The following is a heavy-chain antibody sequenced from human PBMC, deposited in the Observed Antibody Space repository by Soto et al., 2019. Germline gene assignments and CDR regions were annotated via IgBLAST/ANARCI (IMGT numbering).Heavy chain of an antibody. Sequence: SETLSLTCTVSGDSMSTFYWNWIRQSAEKGLEWIRRISATGTTTYIPSLKSRITLSVDTSKNEFSLNLKFVTAADTAVYFCARDQSGAADFRGPGTLVTVSS. CDR2: ISATGTT. V-gene: IGHV4-4*07. CDR3: ARDQSGAADF. CDR1: GDSMSTFY. D-gene: IGHD7-27*01. J-gene: IGHJ4*03.